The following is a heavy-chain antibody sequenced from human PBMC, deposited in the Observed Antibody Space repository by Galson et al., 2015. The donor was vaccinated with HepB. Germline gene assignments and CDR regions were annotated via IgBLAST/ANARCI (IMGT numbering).Heavy chain of an antibody. V-gene: IGHV3-13*05. CDR2: IGTAGGP. CDR3: ARLGYDSSGYGFFDY. Sequence: SLRLSCAASGFTFSSYDMHWVRQAPGKGLEWVSAIGTAGGPYYPGSVKGRFTISRENAKNSLYLQMNSLRAGDTAVYYCARLGYDSSGYGFFDYWGQGTLVTVSS. D-gene: IGHD3-22*01. J-gene: IGHJ4*02. CDR1: GFTFSSYD.